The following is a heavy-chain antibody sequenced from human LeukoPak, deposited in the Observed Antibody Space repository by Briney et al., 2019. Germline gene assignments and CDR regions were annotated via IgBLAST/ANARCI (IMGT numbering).Heavy chain of an antibody. CDR2: IYYTGTT. Sequence: SETLSLTCTVSGGSISSSSYHGGWISPPPGKGLEWIGTIYYTGTTYYNPSLKSRVTISVDTSKNQFSLTLNSVTAADTAVYYCAIYSNSAAGYWGQGALVTVSS. CDR3: AIYSNSAAGY. CDR1: GGSISSSSYH. J-gene: IGHJ4*02. V-gene: IGHV4-39*01. D-gene: IGHD6-6*01.